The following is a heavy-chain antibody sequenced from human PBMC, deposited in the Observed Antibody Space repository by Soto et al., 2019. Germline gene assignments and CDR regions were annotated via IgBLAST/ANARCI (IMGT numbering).Heavy chain of an antibody. J-gene: IGHJ6*02. CDR3: AREVQQPYYYYYYGMDV. D-gene: IGHD6-13*01. CDR1: GFTFSSYW. V-gene: IGHV3-7*01. Sequence: GGSLRLSCAASGFTFSSYWMSWVRQAPGKGLEWVANIKQDGSEKYYVDSVRGRFTISRDNAKNSLYLQMNSLRAEDTAVYYCAREVQQPYYYYYYGMDVWGQGTTVTVSS. CDR2: IKQDGSEK.